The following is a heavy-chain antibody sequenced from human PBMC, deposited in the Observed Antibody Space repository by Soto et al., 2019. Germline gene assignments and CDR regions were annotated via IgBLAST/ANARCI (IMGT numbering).Heavy chain of an antibody. CDR3: AKVGGYYDILTGYYPYFDY. D-gene: IGHD3-9*01. CDR2: ISGSGGST. V-gene: IGHV3-23*01. J-gene: IGHJ4*02. CDR1: GFTFSSYA. Sequence: GGSLRLSCAASGFTFSSYAMSWVRQAPGKGLEWVSAISGSGGSTYYADSVKGRFTISRDNSKNTLYLQMNSLRAEDTAVYYCAKVGGYYDILTGYYPYFDYWGQGTLVTVSS.